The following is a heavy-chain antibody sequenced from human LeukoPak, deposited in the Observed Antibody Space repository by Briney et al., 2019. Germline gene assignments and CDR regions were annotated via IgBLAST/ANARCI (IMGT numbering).Heavy chain of an antibody. CDR1: GGSFSSSNW. Sequence: SETLSLTCAVSGGSFSSSNWWSWIRQRPGKGLEWIGEIYHSGSTNYNPSLKSRVTISVDKSKNQFSLKLSSVTAADTAVYYCARRGYSYGYADYWGQGTLVTVSS. V-gene: IGHV4-4*02. CDR2: IYHSGST. D-gene: IGHD5-18*01. CDR3: ARRGYSYGYADY. J-gene: IGHJ4*02.